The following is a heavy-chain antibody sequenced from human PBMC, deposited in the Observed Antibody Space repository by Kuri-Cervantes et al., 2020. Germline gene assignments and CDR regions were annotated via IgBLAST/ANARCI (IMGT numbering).Heavy chain of an antibody. Sequence: GGSLRLSCAASRFTFSSYWMSWVRQAPGKGLEWVANIKPDGSERYYVDSVKGRFTISRDNAKNSLYLQMNSLRAEDTAVYYCARGGKYSSGPYYFDYWGQGTLVTVSS. D-gene: IGHD6-25*01. J-gene: IGHJ4*02. V-gene: IGHV3-7*01. CDR3: ARGGKYSSGPYYFDY. CDR2: IKPDGSER. CDR1: RFTFSSYW.